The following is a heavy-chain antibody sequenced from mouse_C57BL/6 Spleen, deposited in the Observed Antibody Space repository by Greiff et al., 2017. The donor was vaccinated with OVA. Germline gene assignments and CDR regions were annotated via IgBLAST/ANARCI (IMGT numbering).Heavy chain of an antibody. J-gene: IGHJ1*03. CDR2: IEPSDSYT. Sequence: QVQLQQPGAELVKPGASVKLSCKASGYTFTSYWMQWVKQRPGQGLEWIGEIEPSDSYTNYNQKFKGKATLTVDTSSSTAYMQLSSLTSEDSAVYYCARRGTIVTHFDVWGTGTTVTVSS. D-gene: IGHD2-5*01. V-gene: IGHV1-50*01. CDR3: ARRGTIVTHFDV. CDR1: GYTFTSYW.